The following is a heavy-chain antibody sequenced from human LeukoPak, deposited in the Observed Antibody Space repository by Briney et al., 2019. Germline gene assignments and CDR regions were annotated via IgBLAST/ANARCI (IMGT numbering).Heavy chain of an antibody. CDR1: GFTFSSYG. CDR2: IWYDGSNK. V-gene: IGHV3-33*01. D-gene: IGHD2-21*02. J-gene: IGHJ6*02. CDR3: ARAPPLVTNSYYYYYGMDV. Sequence: PGGSLRLSCAASGFTFSSYGMHWVRQAPGKGLEWVAVIWYDGSNKYYADSVKGRFTISRDNSKNTLYPQMNSLRAEDTAVYYCARAPPLVTNSYYYYYGMDVWGQGTTVTVSS.